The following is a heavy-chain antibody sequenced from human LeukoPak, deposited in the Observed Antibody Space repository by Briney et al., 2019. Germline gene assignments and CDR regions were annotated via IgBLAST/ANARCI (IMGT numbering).Heavy chain of an antibody. V-gene: IGHV3-30*02. CDR3: AKERYGSGSDTP. Sequence: PGGSLRLSCAASAFTFSRYGMHWVRQAPGKGLEWVALIRSDGNNKYYADSVKGRFIISRDNSKNTLSLQMNSLRIEDTAVYYCAKERYGSGSDTPWGQGTLVTVSS. CDR1: AFTFSRYG. J-gene: IGHJ5*02. CDR2: IRSDGNNK. D-gene: IGHD3-10*01.